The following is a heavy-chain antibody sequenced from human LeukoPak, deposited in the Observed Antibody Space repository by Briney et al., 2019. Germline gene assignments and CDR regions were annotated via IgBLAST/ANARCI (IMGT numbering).Heavy chain of an antibody. D-gene: IGHD5-18*01. CDR3: ARARARGYSYARHAFDI. J-gene: IGHJ3*02. CDR2: IYTSGST. Sequence: SETLSLTCTVSGGSISSYYWSWIRQPAGKGLEWIGRIYTSGSTNYNPSLKSRVTMSVDTSKNQFSLKLSSVTAADTAVYYCARARARGYSYARHAFDIWGQGTMVTVSS. CDR1: GGSISSYY. V-gene: IGHV4-4*07.